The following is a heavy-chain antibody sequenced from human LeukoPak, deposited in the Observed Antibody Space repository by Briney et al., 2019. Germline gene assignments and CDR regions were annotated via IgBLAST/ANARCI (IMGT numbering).Heavy chain of an antibody. CDR3: ARLYCGGDCYQSPSYYYMDV. J-gene: IGHJ6*03. CDR2: INHSGST. D-gene: IGHD2-21*02. V-gene: IGHV4-34*01. CDR1: GDSFRGYY. Sequence: XETLSLTCAVYGDSFRGYYWSGVRQPPGKGLEWVGEINHSGSTNKNTSRKSRVTISVGMSKKQFAPKLSSVTAADTAVYYCARLYCGGDCYQSPSYYYMDVWGKGTTVTVSS.